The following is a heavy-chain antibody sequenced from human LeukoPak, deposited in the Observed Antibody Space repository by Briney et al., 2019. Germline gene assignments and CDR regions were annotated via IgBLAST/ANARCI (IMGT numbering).Heavy chain of an antibody. CDR1: GGSISSYY. V-gene: IGHV4-59*01. Sequence: SETLSLTCNVSGGSISSYYWSWIRQPPGKGLEWIGYIYYSGSTNYNPSLKSRVTISVDTSKNQFSLKLSSVTAADTAVYYCARGPPTYRLYYFDYWGQGTLVTVSS. CDR3: ARGPPTYRLYYFDY. J-gene: IGHJ4*02. CDR2: IYYSGST.